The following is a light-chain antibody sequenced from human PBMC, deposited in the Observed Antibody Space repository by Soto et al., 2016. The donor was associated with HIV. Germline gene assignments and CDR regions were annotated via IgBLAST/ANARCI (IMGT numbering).Light chain of an antibody. CDR1: QTIRGL. V-gene: IGKV1-5*03. CDR2: EAS. CDR3: QQYNMWWA. Sequence: DIQMTQSPSTLSASVGDRVTFTCRASQTIRGLLTWYQQKPGGPPKPLIEEASTLMSGVPSRFSGGGSRTEFTLTINSLQPDDFATYFCQQYNMWWAFGQGTKLEIK. J-gene: IGKJ1*01.